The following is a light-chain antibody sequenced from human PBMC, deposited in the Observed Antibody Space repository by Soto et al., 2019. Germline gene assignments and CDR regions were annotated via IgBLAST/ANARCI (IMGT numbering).Light chain of an antibody. CDR1: SSNIGAGYD. CDR2: GNS. Sequence: QSVLTQPPSVSGAPGQRVTISCTGSSSNIGAGYDVHWYQQLPGTAPKLLIYGNSNRPSGVPDRFSGSKSGTSASLAITGLQAEDEADYYCQSYDSSLSGSVFGGETKL. CDR3: QSYDSSLSGSV. V-gene: IGLV1-40*01. J-gene: IGLJ2*01.